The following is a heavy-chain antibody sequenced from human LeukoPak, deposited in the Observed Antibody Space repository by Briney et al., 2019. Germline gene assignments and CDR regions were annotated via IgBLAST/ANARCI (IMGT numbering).Heavy chain of an antibody. J-gene: IGHJ4*02. D-gene: IGHD1-20*01. CDR2: ISSSSSYI. V-gene: IGHV3-21*01. CDR3: ARERDNWTSGELDY. Sequence: GGSLRLSCAASGFTFSSYSMNWVRQAPGKGLEWVSSISSSSSYIYYADSVKGRFTISRDNAKNSLYLQMNSLRAEDTAVYYCARERDNWTSGELDYWGQGTLVTVSS. CDR1: GFTFSSYS.